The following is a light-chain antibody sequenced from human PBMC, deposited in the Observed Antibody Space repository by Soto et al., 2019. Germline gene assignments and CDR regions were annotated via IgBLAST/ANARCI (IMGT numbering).Light chain of an antibody. CDR2: GAS. CDR3: QQYGSSPRT. V-gene: IGKV3-20*01. J-gene: IGKJ1*01. CDR1: QSVSSGY. Sequence: EIVLTQSPGTLSLSPGERATLSCRASQSVSSGYLAWYQHKPGQAPRLLIFGASIRSAGIPDRFTGSGSGADFTLTISXLEPEDFAVYYCQQYGSSPRTFGQGTKVDI.